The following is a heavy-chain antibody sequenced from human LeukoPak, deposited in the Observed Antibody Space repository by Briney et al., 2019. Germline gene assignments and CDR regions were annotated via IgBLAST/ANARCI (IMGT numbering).Heavy chain of an antibody. Sequence: SETLSLTCTVSGGSINISYWSWIRQPPGKGLDWIGYIYYRGSTNYNPSLKSRVTVSVDTSKNQFSLKLNSVTAADTAVYYCARSGVFSGYDAFDIWGQGTMVTVSS. CDR1: GGSINISY. CDR2: IYYRGST. CDR3: ARSGVFSGYDAFDI. D-gene: IGHD3-9*01. V-gene: IGHV4-59*08. J-gene: IGHJ3*02.